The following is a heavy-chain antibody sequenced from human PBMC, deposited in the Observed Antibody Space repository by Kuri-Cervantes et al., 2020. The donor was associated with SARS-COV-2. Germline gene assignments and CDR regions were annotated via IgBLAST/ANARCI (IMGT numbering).Heavy chain of an antibody. CDR1: GFTFSSYS. D-gene: IGHD2-2*01. V-gene: IGHV3-15*01. CDR2: IKSKTDGGTT. Sequence: GGSLRLSCAASGFTFSSYSMNWVRQAPGKGLEWVGRIKSKTDGGTTDYAAPVKGRFTISRDDSKNTLYLQMNSLKTEDTAVYYCTTDRGTVVVPAATGFDYWGQGTLVTVSS. CDR3: TTDRGTVVVPAATGFDY. J-gene: IGHJ4*02.